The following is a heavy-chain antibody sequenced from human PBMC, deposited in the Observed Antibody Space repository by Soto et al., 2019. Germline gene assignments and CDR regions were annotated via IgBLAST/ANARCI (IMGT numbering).Heavy chain of an antibody. J-gene: IGHJ1*01. D-gene: IGHD1-26*01. Sequence: HPGGSLRLSCAASGFTFSSYGMHWVRQAPGKGLEWVAVIWYDGSNKYYADSVKGRFTISRDNSKNTLYLQMNSLRAEDTAVYYCARGESPEWEPTGAEYFQQWGQGTLVTVSS. CDR3: ARGESPEWEPTGAEYFQQ. V-gene: IGHV3-33*01. CDR2: IWYDGSNK. CDR1: GFTFSSYG.